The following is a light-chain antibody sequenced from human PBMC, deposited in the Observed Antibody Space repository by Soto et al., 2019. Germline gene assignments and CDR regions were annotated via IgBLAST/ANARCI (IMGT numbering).Light chain of an antibody. V-gene: IGLV2-14*03. J-gene: IGLJ1*01. CDR2: DFT. Sequence: QYALTQPASVSGSPGQSVTISCAGASRDVTDSDSVSWYQHRPGEAPELKILDFTYRPSGVSDRFSGSLSADTASLTISGLQVEDEGDYYCVSYTNPGTYVFGPGTKLTVL. CDR3: VSYTNPGTYV. CDR1: SRDVTDSDS.